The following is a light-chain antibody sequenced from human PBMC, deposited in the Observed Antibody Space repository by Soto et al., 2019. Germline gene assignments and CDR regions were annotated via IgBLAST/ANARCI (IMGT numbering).Light chain of an antibody. CDR3: QQYGSSYI. J-gene: IGKJ2*01. Sequence: EIVLTKSPGTPSLSPGDRATLSCRASQSLSSSYLAWYQQKPGQTPWLLIYAASSRATGVPDRFSAGGSGTDFTLTISRLEPADFAVYYCQQYGSSYIFGQGTKLEI. CDR2: AAS. CDR1: QSLSSSY. V-gene: IGKV3-20*01.